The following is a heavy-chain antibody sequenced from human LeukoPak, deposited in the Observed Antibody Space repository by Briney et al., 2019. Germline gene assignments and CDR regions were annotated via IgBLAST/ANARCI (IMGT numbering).Heavy chain of an antibody. J-gene: IGHJ4*02. CDR2: IYYSGST. Sequence: PSETLSLTCTVSGGSISSGGYYWSWIRQRPGKGLEWIGYIYYSGSTYYNPTHKRRVTISVDTSKNQFSLKLSSVTDVDAGVYYCARGGEWLADYWGQGTLVTVSS. V-gene: IGHV4-31*03. D-gene: IGHD6-19*01. CDR1: GGSISSGGYY. CDR3: ARGGEWLADY.